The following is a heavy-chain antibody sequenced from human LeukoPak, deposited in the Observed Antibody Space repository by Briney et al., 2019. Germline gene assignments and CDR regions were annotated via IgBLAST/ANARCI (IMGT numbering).Heavy chain of an antibody. CDR1: GGTFSSYA. CDR2: IIPIFGTA. CDR3: ARLGAAAGIGGHYYYYMDV. D-gene: IGHD6-13*01. J-gene: IGHJ6*03. Sequence: GASVKVSCKASGGTFSSYAISWVRQAPGQGLEWMGGIIPIFGTANYAHTFPGRGTITADESTSTAYMGLSSLRSEDTAVYYGARLGAAAGIGGHYYYYMDVWGKGTTVTVSS. V-gene: IGHV1-69*13.